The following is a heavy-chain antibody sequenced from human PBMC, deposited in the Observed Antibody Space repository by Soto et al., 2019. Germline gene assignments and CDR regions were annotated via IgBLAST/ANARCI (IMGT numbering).Heavy chain of an antibody. D-gene: IGHD3-22*01. CDR3: ARGQKGYDSGGYYYAFDI. J-gene: IGHJ3*02. CDR1: GFTFSSYE. CDR2: ISSSGSTI. Sequence: GGSLRLSCAASGFTFSSYEMNWVRQAPGKGLEWVSYISSSGSTIYYADSVKGRFTISRDNAKNSLYLQMNSLRAEDTAVYYCARGQKGYDSGGYYYAFDIWGQGTMVTVSS. V-gene: IGHV3-48*03.